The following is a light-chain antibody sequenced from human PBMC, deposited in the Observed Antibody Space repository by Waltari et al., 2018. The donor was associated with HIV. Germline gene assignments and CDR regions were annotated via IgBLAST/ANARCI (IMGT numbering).Light chain of an antibody. CDR2: RVN. Sequence: QSVLTQPPSASGTPGQRVTIPCSGNRSNIGSTYVDWYQQLPGTAPKLLIYRVNQRPSGVPDRFSGSKSGTSASLAISGLRSEDELDYYCAAWDDSLSGVVFGGGTKLTVL. V-gene: IGLV1-47*01. J-gene: IGLJ2*01. CDR3: AAWDDSLSGVV. CDR1: RSNIGSTY.